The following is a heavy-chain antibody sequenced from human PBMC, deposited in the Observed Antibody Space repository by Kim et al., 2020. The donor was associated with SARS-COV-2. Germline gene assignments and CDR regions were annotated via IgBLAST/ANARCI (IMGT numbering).Heavy chain of an antibody. CDR3: ARGYAMTRPYSSSSGGFDY. Sequence: GRFTISRDNSKNTLYLQMNSLRAEDTAVYYCARGYAMTRPYSSSSGGFDYWGQGTLVTVSS. D-gene: IGHD6-6*01. J-gene: IGHJ4*02. V-gene: IGHV3-30*01.